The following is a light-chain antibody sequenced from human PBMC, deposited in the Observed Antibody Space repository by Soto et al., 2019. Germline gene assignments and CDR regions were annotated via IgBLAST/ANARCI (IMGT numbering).Light chain of an antibody. CDR1: QSVDGY. J-gene: IGKJ5*01. CDR2: GAS. V-gene: IGKV3-15*01. CDR3: QQYHKWPPIT. Sequence: EVVMTQSPVTLSVSLVESATLCCRASQSVDGYLAWYQQKPGQAPRLLIYGASTRATGVTARFRGGGSGTEFTLTISGLQSEDSATYYCQQYHKWPPITFGQGTRLEI.